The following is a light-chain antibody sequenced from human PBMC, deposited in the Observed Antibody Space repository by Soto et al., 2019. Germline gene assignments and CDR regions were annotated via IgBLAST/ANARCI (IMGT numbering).Light chain of an antibody. CDR1: QSISSNY. CDR3: QQYGSIRT. J-gene: IGKJ1*01. CDR2: GSS. V-gene: IGKV3-20*01. Sequence: EIVLTQSPGTLSLSPGERATLSCWASQSISSNYLAWYQQKPGQPPRLLISGSSIRATGIPKRFSGSASGTNFTLTISSLEPEDFAVYFCQQYGSIRTFGQGTKV.